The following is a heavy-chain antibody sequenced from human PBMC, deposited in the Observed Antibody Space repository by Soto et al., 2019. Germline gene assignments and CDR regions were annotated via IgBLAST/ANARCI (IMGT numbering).Heavy chain of an antibody. D-gene: IGHD3-9*01. CDR3: ARVPSSNYDILTGYYHDAFDI. Sequence: ASVKVSCKASGYTFTGYYMHWVRQAPGQGLEWMGWINPNSGGTNYAQKLQGRVTMTRDTSISTAYMELSRLRSDDTAVYYCARVPSSNYDILTGYYHDAFDIWGQGTMVTVSS. V-gene: IGHV1-2*02. J-gene: IGHJ3*02. CDR2: INPNSGGT. CDR1: GYTFTGYY.